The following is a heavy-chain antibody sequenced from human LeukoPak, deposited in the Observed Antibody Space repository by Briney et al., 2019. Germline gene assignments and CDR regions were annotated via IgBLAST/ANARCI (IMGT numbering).Heavy chain of an antibody. D-gene: IGHD3-3*01. CDR1: GFAFSSYA. CDR3: AKEGGYDFWSGYYPDY. V-gene: IGHV3-23*01. Sequence: GGSLRLSCAASGFAFSSYAMTWVRQAPGKGLEWASVISGRGDGTHYADSVKGRFTISRDNSKNTLYLQMNSLRAEDTAVYYCAKEGGYDFWSGYYPDYWGQGTLVTVSS. CDR2: ISGRGDGT. J-gene: IGHJ4*02.